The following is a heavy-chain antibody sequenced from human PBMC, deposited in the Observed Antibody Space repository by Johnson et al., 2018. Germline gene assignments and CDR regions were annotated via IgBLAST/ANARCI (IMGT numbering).Heavy chain of an antibody. CDR1: GFTVSSNY. J-gene: IGHJ6*02. Sequence: EVQVVESGGGLVKPGGSLRLSCAASGFTVSSNYMSWVRQAPGKGLEWVSVIYSGGSTYYADSVKGRFTISRDNSKNTLYLQMNSLRAEDTAVYYCAKDLSSSWYEYYYYYGMDVWGQGTTVTVSS. D-gene: IGHD6-13*01. CDR3: AKDLSSSWYEYYYYYGMDV. V-gene: IGHV3-66*01. CDR2: IYSGGST.